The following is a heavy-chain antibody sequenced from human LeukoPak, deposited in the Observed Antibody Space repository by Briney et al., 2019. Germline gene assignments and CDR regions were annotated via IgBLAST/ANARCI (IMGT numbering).Heavy chain of an antibody. Sequence: GGSLRLSCAASGFTFSSYSMNWVRQAPGKGLEWVSSISSSSSYIYYADSVKGRFTISRDNAKNSLYLQKNSLRAEDTAVYYCARGSGQLWGYFDYWGQGTLVTVSS. V-gene: IGHV3-21*01. CDR3: ARGSGQLWGYFDY. D-gene: IGHD5-18*01. CDR1: GFTFSSYS. CDR2: ISSSSSYI. J-gene: IGHJ4*02.